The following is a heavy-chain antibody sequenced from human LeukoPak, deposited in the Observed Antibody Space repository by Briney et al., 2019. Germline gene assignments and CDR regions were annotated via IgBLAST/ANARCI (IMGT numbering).Heavy chain of an antibody. Sequence: SETLSLTCTVSGVSISSYYWSWIRQPAGKGLEWIGRIYTSGSTNYNPSLKSRVTMSVDTSKSQFSLRLSSVTAADTAVYSCARLTYSNNWYFRRGLDNWFDPWGQGTLVTVSS. J-gene: IGHJ5*02. CDR3: ARLTYSNNWYFRRGLDNWFDP. CDR1: GVSISSYY. D-gene: IGHD6-13*01. CDR2: IYTSGST. V-gene: IGHV4-4*07.